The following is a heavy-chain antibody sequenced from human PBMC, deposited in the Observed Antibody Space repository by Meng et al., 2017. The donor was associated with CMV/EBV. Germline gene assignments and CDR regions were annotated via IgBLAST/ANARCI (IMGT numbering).Heavy chain of an antibody. V-gene: IGHV1-69*13. J-gene: IGHJ4*02. CDR1: GVTFSSCT. D-gene: IGHD2-2*01. Sequence: SVKVSCKASGVTFSSCTLSWVRQAPGQGLEWMGGITPIFGVAQYAQNFQGRVTITADEYTNTAYMDVSSLRSEDTAIYYCATGATTSRFRVDYWGQGTLVTVSS. CDR3: ATGATTSRFRVDY. CDR2: ITPIFGVA.